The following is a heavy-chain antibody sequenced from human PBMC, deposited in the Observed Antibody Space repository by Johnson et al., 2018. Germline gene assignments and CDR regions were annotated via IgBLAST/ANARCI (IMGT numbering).Heavy chain of an antibody. CDR1: GFTFGSYG. CDR2: INSDGNST. V-gene: IGHV3-74*01. D-gene: IGHD1-26*01. Sequence: VQLVQSGGGVVQPGTALRLSCGASGFTFGSYGMHWVRQAPGKGLVWVSRINSDGNSTSYADSVKGRFTISRDNAKNTLFLQMNSLRAEDTAVYYCARDSDVEFELLPGAFDIWGQGTIVTVSS. J-gene: IGHJ3*02. CDR3: ARDSDVEFELLPGAFDI.